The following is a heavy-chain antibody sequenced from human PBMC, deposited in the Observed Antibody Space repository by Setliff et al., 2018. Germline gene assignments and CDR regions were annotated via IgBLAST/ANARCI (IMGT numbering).Heavy chain of an antibody. Sequence: TFATYAISWVRQAPGQGLEWMGGIIPIFGTANYAQKFQGRVTITADKSTSTAYMELSSLRSEDTAVYYCARGRHPPWSGYPYYYMDVWGKGTTVTVSS. CDR1: TFATYA. D-gene: IGHD3-3*01. CDR3: ARGRHPPWSGYPYYYMDV. J-gene: IGHJ6*03. V-gene: IGHV1-69*06. CDR2: IIPIFGTA.